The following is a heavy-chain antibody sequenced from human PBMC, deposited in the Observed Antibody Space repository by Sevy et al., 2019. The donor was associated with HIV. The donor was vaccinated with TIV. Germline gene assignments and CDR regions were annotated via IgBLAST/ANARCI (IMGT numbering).Heavy chain of an antibody. CDR2: ISYDGSNK. V-gene: IGHV3-30-3*01. J-gene: IGHJ6*02. Sequence: GGSLRLSCAASGFTFSSYAMHWVRQAPGKGLEWVAVISYDGSNKYYADSVKGRFTISRDNSKNTLYLQMNSLRAVDTAVYYCARETLGSYYYYGMDVWGQGTTVTVSS. CDR3: ARETLGSYYYYGMDV. CDR1: GFTFSSYA. D-gene: IGHD2-15*01.